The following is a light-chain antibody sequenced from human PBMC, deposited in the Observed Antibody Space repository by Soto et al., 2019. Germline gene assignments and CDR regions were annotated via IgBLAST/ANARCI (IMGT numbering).Light chain of an antibody. CDR2: GAS. V-gene: IGKV3-20*01. CDR1: QSVSSSY. CDR3: QQYDNWPWT. J-gene: IGKJ1*01. Sequence: EVVMTQSPATLSLSPGERATLSCRASQSVSSSYLAWYQQKPGQAPRLLIYGASSRATGIPDRFSGSGSGTDFTLTISRLEPDDFAVYYCQQYDNWPWTFGQGTKVDIK.